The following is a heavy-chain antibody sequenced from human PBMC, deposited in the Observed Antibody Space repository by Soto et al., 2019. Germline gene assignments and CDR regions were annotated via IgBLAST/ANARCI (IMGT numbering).Heavy chain of an antibody. D-gene: IGHD2-21*02. CDR3: AKDDFTDRGDDYFDY. Sequence: GGSLRLSCAASGFSFTNFAMSWVRQAPGKGLEWVAGIGASGDITWYADSVKGRLSISRDNSKNTLYLQLNSLRFEDTAVYYCAKDDFTDRGDDYFDYWGPGTLVTVT. J-gene: IGHJ4*02. V-gene: IGHV3-23*01. CDR2: IGASGDIT. CDR1: GFSFTNFA.